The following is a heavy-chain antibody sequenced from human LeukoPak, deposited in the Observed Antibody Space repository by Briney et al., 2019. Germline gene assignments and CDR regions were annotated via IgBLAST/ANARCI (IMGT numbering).Heavy chain of an antibody. CDR2: VYYSGTT. CDR1: GDSISLSFYY. CDR3: ARELDSGWFDP. Sequence: SETLSLTCSVSGDSISLSFYYWGWIRQPPGKALEWIGSVYYSGTTYYNPSLKSRVTISVDTSKNQFSLKLSSVTAADTAVYYCARELDSGWFDPWGQGTLVTVSS. J-gene: IGHJ5*02. V-gene: IGHV4-39*07.